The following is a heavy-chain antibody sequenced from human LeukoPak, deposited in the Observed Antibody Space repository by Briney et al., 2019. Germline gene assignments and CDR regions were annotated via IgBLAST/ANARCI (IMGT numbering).Heavy chain of an antibody. CDR1: GGSISSDNYC. J-gene: IGHJ4*02. D-gene: IGHD3-22*01. CDR2: IYHSGST. V-gene: IGHV4-30-2*01. Sequence: TLSLTCAVSGGSISSDNYCWSWIRQPPGKGLEWIGYIYHSGSTYYNPFLKGRVTISVDRSKNQFSLKLSSVTAADTAVYYCARSHYDSSGSPIFGLGVDYWGQGTLVTVSS. CDR3: ARSHYDSSGSPIFGLGVDY.